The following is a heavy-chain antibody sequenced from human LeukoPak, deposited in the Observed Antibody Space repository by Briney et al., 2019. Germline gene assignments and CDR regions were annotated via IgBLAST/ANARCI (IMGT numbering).Heavy chain of an antibody. J-gene: IGHJ4*02. CDR3: ARTGSTVTMLYPFDH. CDR2: IYYSGST. CDR1: GGSIRSYY. V-gene: IGHV4-59*01. Sequence: PSETLSLTCTVSGGSIRSYYWSWIRQPPGKGLGWIVYIYYSGSTNYNPSLKSRVSISVDTSKNQFSLKLSSVTAADTAVYYCARTGSTVTMLYPFDHWGQGTLVTVSS. D-gene: IGHD4-17*01.